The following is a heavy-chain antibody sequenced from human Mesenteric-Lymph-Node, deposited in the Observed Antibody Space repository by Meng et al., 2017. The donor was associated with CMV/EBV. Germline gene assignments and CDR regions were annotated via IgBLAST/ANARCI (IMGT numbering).Heavy chain of an antibody. CDR1: GFTFSSYE. D-gene: IGHD3-3*01. V-gene: IGHV4-34*01. Sequence: ESLKISCAASGFTFSSYEMNWVRQAPGKGLEWIGEINHSGSTNYNPSLKSRVTISVDTSKNQFSLKLSSVTAADTAVYYCARSAVLRFLDPFDYWGQGTLVTVSS. CDR3: ARSAVLRFLDPFDY. CDR2: INHSGST. J-gene: IGHJ4*02.